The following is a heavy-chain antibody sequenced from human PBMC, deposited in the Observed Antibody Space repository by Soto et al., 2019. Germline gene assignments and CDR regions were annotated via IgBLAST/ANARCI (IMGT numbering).Heavy chain of an antibody. Sequence: ASVKVSCKASGYTFTSYGISWVRQAPGQGLEWMGWISAYNGNTNYAQKLQGRVTMTTDTSTSTAYMELRSLRSDDTAVYYCARDLSGLLWFGDLSPISGYWGQGTLVTVSS. CDR2: ISAYNGNT. CDR3: ARDLSGLLWFGDLSPISGY. CDR1: GYTFTSYG. J-gene: IGHJ4*02. D-gene: IGHD3-10*01. V-gene: IGHV1-18*01.